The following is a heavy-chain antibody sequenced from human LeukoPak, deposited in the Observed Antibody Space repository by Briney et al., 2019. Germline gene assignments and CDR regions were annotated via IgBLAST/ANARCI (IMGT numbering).Heavy chain of an antibody. D-gene: IGHD3-16*01. CDR2: ISSLSGTI. CDR1: GFTFSRNA. Sequence: PGGSLRLSCAASGFTFSRNAMSWVRQAPGKGLEWVSYISSLSGTIDYADSVKGRFIISRDNAKNSLFLQMNSLRAEDTAVYYCVRDQGGAVSYWGQGTLVTVSS. J-gene: IGHJ4*02. V-gene: IGHV3-48*01. CDR3: VRDQGGAVSY.